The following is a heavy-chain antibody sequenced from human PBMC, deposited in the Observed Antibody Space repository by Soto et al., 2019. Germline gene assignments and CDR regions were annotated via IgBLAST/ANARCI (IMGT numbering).Heavy chain of an antibody. V-gene: IGHV1-18*01. CDR1: GYTFTRYG. D-gene: IGHD1-20*01. CDR2: ISTYNGNT. CDR3: GRVVTGYYYMDV. Sequence: QVQLVQSGAEVKRPGASVKVSCKASGYTFTRYGINWVRQAPGQGLEWMGWISTYNGNTNYAQNLQGRVTMTTDTSTSTAYMELRSLRSDDTAVYYCGRVVTGYYYMDVWGKGTTVTVSS. J-gene: IGHJ6*03.